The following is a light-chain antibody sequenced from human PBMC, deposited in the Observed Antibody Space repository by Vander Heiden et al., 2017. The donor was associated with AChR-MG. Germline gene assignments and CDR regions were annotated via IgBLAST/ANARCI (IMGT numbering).Light chain of an antibody. J-gene: IGLJ2*01. CDR3: QAWDSSTVV. CDR2: QDS. Sequence: SYELTQPPSAAVSPGQTASITCSGDKLGDKYACWYQQKPGQSPVLGIYQDSKRPAGIPERFSGSNSGNTATLTISGTEAMDEAYYYCQAWDSSTVVFGGGTKLTVL. CDR1: KLGDKY. V-gene: IGLV3-1*01.